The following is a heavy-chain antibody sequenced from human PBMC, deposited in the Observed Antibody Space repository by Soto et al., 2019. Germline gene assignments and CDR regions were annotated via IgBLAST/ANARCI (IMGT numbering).Heavy chain of an antibody. CDR3: ARDPYSSGFHYFDY. D-gene: IGHD6-19*01. J-gene: IGHJ4*02. V-gene: IGHV1-2*04. CDR2: INPNSGGT. Sequence: ASVKVSCKASGYTFTGYYMHWVRQAPGQGLEWMGWINPNSGGTNYAQKFQGWVTMTRDTSISTAYMELSRLRSDDTAVYYCARDPYSSGFHYFDYRGKGTRGTASS. CDR1: GYTFTGYY.